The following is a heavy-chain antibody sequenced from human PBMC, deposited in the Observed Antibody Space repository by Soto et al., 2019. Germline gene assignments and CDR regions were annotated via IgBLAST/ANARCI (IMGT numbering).Heavy chain of an antibody. D-gene: IGHD6-19*01. CDR3: ARERSLAVAAPGY. Sequence: QVQLVESGGGVVQPGRSLRLSCAASGFTLSGYTMYWVRQAPGKGLEWVASTSSDGINEYYADSAKGRFTISRDNSKNTLFVQMNSLRAEDSAMYFCARERSLAVAAPGYWGQGTLVTVSS. CDR1: GFTLSGYT. V-gene: IGHV3-30-3*01. J-gene: IGHJ4*02. CDR2: TSSDGINE.